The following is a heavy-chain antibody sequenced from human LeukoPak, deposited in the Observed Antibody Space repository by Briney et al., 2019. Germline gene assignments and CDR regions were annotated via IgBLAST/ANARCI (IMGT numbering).Heavy chain of an antibody. V-gene: IGHV4-4*07. D-gene: IGHD1-26*01. J-gene: IGHJ4*02. Sequence: SETLSLTCTVSGDSISGYFWTWIRQPAGKGLEWIGRIHTSGDTKYNPSLKSRVIMSPDTSRNQFSLNLNSVTAADTAVYYCARGSVNYYHPFDYWGQGTLVTVSS. CDR1: GDSISGYF. CDR3: ARGSVNYYHPFDY. CDR2: IHTSGDT.